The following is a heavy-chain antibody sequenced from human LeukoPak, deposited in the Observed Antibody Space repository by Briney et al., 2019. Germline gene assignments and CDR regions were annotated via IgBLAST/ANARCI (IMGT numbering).Heavy chain of an antibody. CDR3: ARDFRDYFFYY. CDR2: ISAYNGNT. V-gene: IGHV1-18*01. J-gene: IGHJ4*02. Sequence: ASVKVSCKASGYTFTSYGISWVRQAPGQGLEWMGWISAYNGNTNYAQKLQGRVTMTTDTSTSTAYMELSRLTSDDTAVYYCARDFRDYFFYYWGQGTLVTVSS. CDR1: GYTFTSYG.